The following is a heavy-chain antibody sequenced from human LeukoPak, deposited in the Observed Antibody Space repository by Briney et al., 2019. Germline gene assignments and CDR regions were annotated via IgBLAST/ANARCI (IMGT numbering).Heavy chain of an antibody. CDR1: EFTFSSHW. Sequence: PGGSLRLSCVASEFTFSSHWMHWVRQVPGKGLVWVSRINSDESDTYYADSVKGRFTISRDNAKNTVYLQMNSLRAEDTAVYYCAKTMRYFDWLQNPVFDYWGQGTLVTVSS. CDR3: AKTMRYFDWLQNPVFDY. J-gene: IGHJ4*02. D-gene: IGHD3-9*01. V-gene: IGHV3-74*01. CDR2: INSDESDT.